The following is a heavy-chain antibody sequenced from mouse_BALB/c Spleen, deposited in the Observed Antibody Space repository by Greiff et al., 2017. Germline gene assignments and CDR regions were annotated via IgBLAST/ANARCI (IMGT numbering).Heavy chain of an antibody. D-gene: IGHD2-3*01. CDR2: IYPGDGDT. CDR3: ARFDGLDYYAMDY. CDR1: GYTFSSYW. Sequence: QVQLKQSGAELARPGASVKLSCKASGYTFSSYWMQWVKQRPGQGLEWIGAIYPGDGDTRYTQKFKGKATLTADKSSSTAYMQLSSLASEDSAVYYCARFDGLDYYAMDYWGQGTSVTVSS. V-gene: IGHV1-87*01. J-gene: IGHJ4*01.